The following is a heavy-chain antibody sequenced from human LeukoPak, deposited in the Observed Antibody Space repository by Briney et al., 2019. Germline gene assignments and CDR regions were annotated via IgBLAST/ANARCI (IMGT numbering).Heavy chain of an antibody. V-gene: IGHV3-48*01. CDR3: ARYPGGYFDY. D-gene: IGHD3-10*01. CDR1: GFTFSSYS. CDR2: ISSSSSII. J-gene: IGHJ4*02. Sequence: PGGSLRLSCAASGFTFSSYSMNWVRQAPGKGLEWVSYISSSSSIIYYADSMKGRFTISRDNVKNSLYLQMNSLRAEDTAVYYCARYPGGYFDYWGQGTLVTVSS.